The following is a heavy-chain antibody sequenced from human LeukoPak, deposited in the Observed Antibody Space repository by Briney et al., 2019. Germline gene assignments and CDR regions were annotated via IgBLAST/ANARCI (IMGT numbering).Heavy chain of an antibody. CDR3: ARRLEYSGSKGVFDY. CDR1: GFTFSSYG. V-gene: IGHV3-23*01. D-gene: IGHD1-26*01. J-gene: IGHJ4*02. CDR2: ISGSGDKT. Sequence: GGSLRLSCAASGFTFSSYGMTWVRQAPGKGLEWVSDISGSGDKTNYPDSVKGRFTISRDNSKNTLYLQMKSLRAEDTAVYYCARRLEYSGSKGVFDYWGQGTLVTVSS.